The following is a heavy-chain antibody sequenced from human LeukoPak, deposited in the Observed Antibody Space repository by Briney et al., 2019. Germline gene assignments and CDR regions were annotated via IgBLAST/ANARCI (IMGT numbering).Heavy chain of an antibody. D-gene: IGHD4-17*01. CDR3: ARQYGDFYSPFDY. J-gene: IGHJ4*02. CDR2: IYYSGST. V-gene: IGHV4-59*08. CDR1: GGSISSYY. Sequence: SETLSLTCTVSGGSISSYYWSWIRQPPGKGLEWIGYIYYSGSTNYNPSLKSRVTISVDTSKKQFSLKLSSVTAADTAVYYCARQYGDFYSPFDYWGQGTPVTVSS.